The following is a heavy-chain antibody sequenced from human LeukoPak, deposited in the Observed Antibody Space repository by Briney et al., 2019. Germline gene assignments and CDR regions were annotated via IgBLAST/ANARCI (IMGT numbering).Heavy chain of an antibody. V-gene: IGHV3-23*01. CDR3: AKSSGYSGGNPRHFDY. D-gene: IGHD4-23*01. J-gene: IGHJ4*02. CDR1: GFTFTDCA. Sequence: GVSLRLSCAASGFTFTDCAMSWVRQAPGQGLEGVSGISGSGHTTHYAGPVKGRFTISRDNSKNTLYLQMNSLRDEDTAVYYCAKSSGYSGGNPRHFDYWGQGTLVTVFS. CDR2: ISGSGHTT.